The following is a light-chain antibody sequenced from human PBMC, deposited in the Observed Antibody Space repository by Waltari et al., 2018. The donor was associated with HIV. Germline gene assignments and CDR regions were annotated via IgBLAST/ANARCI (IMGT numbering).Light chain of an antibody. Sequence: QSALPPPASVSGSPGQSITISCTATSSDVGSHNLVSWYQHHPGRAPKLIIYEVIKRPSGVSHRFSGSKSGNTASLTISGLQAEDEADYYCCSFADTNTWVFGGGTKLTVL. CDR1: SSDVGSHNL. CDR3: CSFADTNTWV. V-gene: IGLV2-23*02. CDR2: EVI. J-gene: IGLJ3*02.